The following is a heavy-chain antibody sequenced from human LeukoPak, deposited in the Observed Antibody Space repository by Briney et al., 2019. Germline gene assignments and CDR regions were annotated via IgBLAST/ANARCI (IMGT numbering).Heavy chain of an antibody. Sequence: PSETLSLTCTVSGGSISSSSYYWGWIRQPPGKGLEWIGSIYYSGSTYYNPSLKSRVTISVDTSKNQFSRKVSSVTAADTAVYYYARLGDYDYVWGSYRYTFDYWGQGTLVTVSS. D-gene: IGHD3-16*02. CDR2: IYYSGST. J-gene: IGHJ4*02. CDR3: ARLGDYDYVWGSYRYTFDY. V-gene: IGHV4-39*01. CDR1: GGSISSSSYY.